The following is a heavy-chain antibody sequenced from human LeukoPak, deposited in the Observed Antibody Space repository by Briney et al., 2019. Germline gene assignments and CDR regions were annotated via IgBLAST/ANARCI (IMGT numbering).Heavy chain of an antibody. Sequence: GGSLRLSCAASGFTFSSYAMHWVRQAPGKGLEWVAVISYDGSNKYYADSVKGRFTISRDNSKNTLYLQMNSLRAEDTAVYYCAKGLAAAGSMSYYFDYWGQGTLVTVSS. CDR3: AKGLAAAGSMSYYFDY. V-gene: IGHV3-30-3*01. D-gene: IGHD6-13*01. CDR1: GFTFSSYA. CDR2: ISYDGSNK. J-gene: IGHJ4*02.